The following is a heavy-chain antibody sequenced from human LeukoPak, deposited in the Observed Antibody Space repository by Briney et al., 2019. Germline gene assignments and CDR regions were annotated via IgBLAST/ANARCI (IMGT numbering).Heavy chain of an antibody. CDR3: AKEPPGDSYYYGSVSVH. CDR1: GFTFSSYA. CDR2: ISGSGGST. D-gene: IGHD3-10*01. V-gene: IGHV3-23*01. J-gene: IGHJ4*02. Sequence: PGGSLRLSCAASGFTFSSYAMSWVRQAPGKGMEWVSAISGSGGSTYYADSVKGRFTISRDNSKNTLYLQMNSLRAEDTAVYYCAKEPPGDSYYYGSVSVHWGQGTLVTVSS.